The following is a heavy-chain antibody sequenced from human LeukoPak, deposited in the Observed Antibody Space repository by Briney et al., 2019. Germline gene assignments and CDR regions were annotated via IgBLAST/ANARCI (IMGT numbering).Heavy chain of an antibody. V-gene: IGHV3-30*18. Sequence: PGGSLRLSCAASGFTFSSYEMNWVRQAPGKGLEWVAVVSYDGPNKYYADSVKGRFTISRDNSKNTLYLQMNSLRVEDTAVYYCAKSLYSSGWSVDYWGQGTLVTVSS. CDR2: VSYDGPNK. D-gene: IGHD6-19*01. CDR1: GFTFSSYE. J-gene: IGHJ4*02. CDR3: AKSLYSSGWSVDY.